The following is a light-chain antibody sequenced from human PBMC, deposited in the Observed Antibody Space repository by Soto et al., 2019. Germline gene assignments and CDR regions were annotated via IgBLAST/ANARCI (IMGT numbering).Light chain of an antibody. J-gene: IGKJ1*01. Sequence: DIQMTQSPSSISASVGDRVTITCRARQPISSWLAWYQQVPGQAPYLLIYPASTLQSGVTSRFSGRGSGTDFTLTFNNRPPEDVTTSFCQQCYNFPLAFGQGTMVEI. CDR2: PAS. CDR3: QQCYNFPLA. V-gene: IGKV1-12*01. CDR1: QPISSW.